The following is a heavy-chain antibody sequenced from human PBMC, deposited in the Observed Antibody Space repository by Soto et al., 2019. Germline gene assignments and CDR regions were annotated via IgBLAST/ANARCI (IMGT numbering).Heavy chain of an antibody. CDR3: ARGWRWLQSRYNWFDP. CDR1: GYTFXGYY. CDR2: INPNSGGT. V-gene: IGHV1-2*02. Sequence: QVQLVQSGAEVKKPGASVKVSCKASGYTFXGYYMHXXRQAPGQGXEWMGWINPNSGGTNYAQKFQGRVTMTRDTSISTAYMELSRLRSDDTAVYYCARGWRWLQSRYNWFDPWGQGTLVTVSS. J-gene: IGHJ5*02. D-gene: IGHD2-21*01.